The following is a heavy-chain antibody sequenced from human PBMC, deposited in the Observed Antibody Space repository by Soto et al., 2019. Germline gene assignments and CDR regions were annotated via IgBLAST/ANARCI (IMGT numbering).Heavy chain of an antibody. CDR1: GYTFTSYA. J-gene: IGHJ5*02. CDR3: ARDATNGVFWWFDP. V-gene: IGHV1-3*01. CDR2: INAGNGNT. D-gene: IGHD2-8*01. Sequence: ASVKVSCKASGYTFTSYAMHWVRQAPGLRLEWMGWINAGNGNTKYSQKFQGRVTITRDTSASTAYMELSSLRSEDTAVYYCARDATNGVFWWFDPWGQGTLVTVSS.